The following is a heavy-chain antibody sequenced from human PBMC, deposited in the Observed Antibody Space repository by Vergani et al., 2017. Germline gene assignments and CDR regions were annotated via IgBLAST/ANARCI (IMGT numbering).Heavy chain of an antibody. CDR3: VTVRCSSSLDYYYGMDV. J-gene: IGHJ6*02. Sequence: PASGFTFSSYAMHWVRQAPGKGLEYVSAISSNGGSTYYADSVKGRFTISRDNSKNTLYLQMSSLRAEDTAVYYCVTVRCSSSLDYYYGMDVWGQGTTVTVSS. CDR2: ISSNGGST. CDR1: GFTFSSYA. V-gene: IGHV3-64D*06. D-gene: IGHD6-6*01.